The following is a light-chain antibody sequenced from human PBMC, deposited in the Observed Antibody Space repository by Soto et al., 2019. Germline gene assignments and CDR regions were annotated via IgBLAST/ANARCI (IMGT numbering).Light chain of an antibody. Sequence: DIQLTQSPSFLSASVGDRVTITCRASQGIAGYLAWYQQKPGKAPKLLIYAASTLQSGVPSRFSGSGSGTEFTLTISSLQPEDFATYYCQQLNSYSRTFGQGTRLEI. V-gene: IGKV1-9*01. CDR2: AAS. J-gene: IGKJ5*01. CDR3: QQLNSYSRT. CDR1: QGIAGY.